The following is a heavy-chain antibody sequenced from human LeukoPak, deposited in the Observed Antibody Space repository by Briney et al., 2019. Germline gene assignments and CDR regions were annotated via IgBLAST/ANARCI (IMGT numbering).Heavy chain of an antibody. Sequence: SETLSHTCAVYGGSFNGYYWSWIRQPPGKGLEWIGEINHSGSTNYNPSLKSRVTISVDTSKNQFSLKLSSVTAADTAVYYCARLWPQIDYWGQGTLVTVSS. CDR1: GGSFNGYY. CDR3: ARLWPQIDY. V-gene: IGHV4-34*01. CDR2: INHSGST. J-gene: IGHJ4*02.